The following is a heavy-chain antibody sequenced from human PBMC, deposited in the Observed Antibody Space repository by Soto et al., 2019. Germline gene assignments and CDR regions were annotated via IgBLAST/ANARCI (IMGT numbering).Heavy chain of an antibody. CDR2: IKQDGNEK. D-gene: IGHD4-17*01. CDR3: ASWHLREHAYII. V-gene: IGHV3-7*03. CDR1: GFNNSGYW. Sequence: GGSLRLSCAVSGFNNSGYWMSCVRQAPGKGLEWLANIKQDGNEKYYVDSVKGRFTISRDNAKTIVYLQMNRLRPDDTAVYYCASWHLREHAYIILGQGAAVNV. J-gene: IGHJ3*02.